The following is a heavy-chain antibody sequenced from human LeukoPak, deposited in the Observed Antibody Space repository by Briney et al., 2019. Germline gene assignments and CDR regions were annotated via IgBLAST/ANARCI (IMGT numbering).Heavy chain of an antibody. CDR2: INHSGST. CDR1: GGSFSGYY. CDR3: ARNRIAVAVDY. D-gene: IGHD6-19*01. V-gene: IGHV4-34*01. Sequence: SETLSLTCAVYGGSFSGYYWSWIRQPPGKGLEWIGEINHSGSTNHNPSLKSRVTISVDTSKNQFSLKLSSVTAADTAVYYCARNRIAVAVDYWGQGTLVTVSS. J-gene: IGHJ4*02.